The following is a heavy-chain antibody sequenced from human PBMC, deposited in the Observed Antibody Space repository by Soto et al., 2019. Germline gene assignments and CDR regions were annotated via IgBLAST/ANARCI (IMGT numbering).Heavy chain of an antibody. CDR2: VSGGGDGT. Sequence: EVQLLESGGGLVQPGRSLRLSCAASGFPFSSYAMNWVRQAPGKGLEWVSSVSGGGDGTYYADSVKGRFTISRDNSKNQLYLQMNSVRAQDTAVYFSAKGPICGVVTHYFDSWGQGTLVTVSS. CDR1: GFPFSSYA. J-gene: IGHJ4*02. D-gene: IGHD3-3*01. CDR3: AKGPICGVVTHYFDS. V-gene: IGHV3-23*01.